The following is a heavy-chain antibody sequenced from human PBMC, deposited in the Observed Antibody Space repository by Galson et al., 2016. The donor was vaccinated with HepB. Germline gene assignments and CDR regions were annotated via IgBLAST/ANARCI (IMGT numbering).Heavy chain of an antibody. J-gene: IGHJ6*02. CDR2: IYHSGST. Sequence: TLSLTCAVSGGSISSSYWWSWVRQPPGKGLEWIGEIYHSGSTNYNPSLKSRVTISVDKSKNHFSLKLSSVTAADTAVYYCAPQHLSYYYGMDVWGQGTTVTVSS. CDR1: GGSISSSYW. CDR3: APQHLSYYYGMDV. D-gene: IGHD6-13*01. V-gene: IGHV4-4*02.